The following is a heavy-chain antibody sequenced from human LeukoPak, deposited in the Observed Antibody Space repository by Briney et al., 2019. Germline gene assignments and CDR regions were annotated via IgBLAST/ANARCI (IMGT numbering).Heavy chain of an antibody. CDR1: GFAFGDYA. CDR2: IRTTTYGGTT. Sequence: GRSLRLSCSASGFAFGDYAMGWVRQAPGKGLEWVGFIRTTTYGGTTEYAASVKGRFTISRDDSKSIAYLQINSLKTEDTAVYYCARILGRGPRSGSIVGYFDYWGQGTLVTVSS. V-gene: IGHV3-49*04. CDR3: ARILGRGPRSGSIVGYFDY. J-gene: IGHJ4*02. D-gene: IGHD3-10*01.